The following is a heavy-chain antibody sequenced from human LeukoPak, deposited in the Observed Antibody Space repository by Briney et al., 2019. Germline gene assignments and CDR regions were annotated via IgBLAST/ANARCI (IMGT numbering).Heavy chain of an antibody. CDR3: AKPQLGATYYYFDY. Sequence: PGGSLRLSCAASGFTFSNDPMSWVRQAPGKGLEWVSAISGSGGSTYYADSVKGRFTISRDNSKNTLYLQMNSLRAEDTAVYHCAKPQLGATYYYFDYWGQGTLVTVSS. CDR2: ISGSGGST. CDR1: GFTFSNDP. V-gene: IGHV3-23*01. D-gene: IGHD1-26*01. J-gene: IGHJ4*02.